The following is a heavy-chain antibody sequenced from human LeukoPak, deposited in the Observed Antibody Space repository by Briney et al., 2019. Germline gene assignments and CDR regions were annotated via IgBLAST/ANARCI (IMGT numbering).Heavy chain of an antibody. CDR1: GFSFSSYG. CDR3: AKVVLVYYYMDV. CDR2: IPYDGSYK. D-gene: IGHD3-3*02. Sequence: GGSLRLSCAASGFSFSSYGMHWVRQAPGKGLEWVAFIPYDGSYKYYVDSVKGRFTISRGNSKNTLYLQMNSLRAEDTAVYYCAKVVLVYYYMDVWGKGTTVTVSS. V-gene: IGHV3-30*02. J-gene: IGHJ6*03.